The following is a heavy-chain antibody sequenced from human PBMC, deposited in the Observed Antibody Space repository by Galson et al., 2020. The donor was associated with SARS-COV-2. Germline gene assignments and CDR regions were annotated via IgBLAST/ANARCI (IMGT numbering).Heavy chain of an antibody. V-gene: IGHV3-23*01. CDR1: GLTFSTSA. CDR3: AKGFYSSWSTTSYLDY. J-gene: IGHJ4*02. Sequence: GGSLRLSCAGSGLTFSTSAMSWVRQAPGKGLEWVSAISGNSDNTYYADSVKGRFTISRDNSKNTLYLQMRSLRAEDTAVYYCAKGFYSSWSTTSYLDYWGQGTLVTVSS. D-gene: IGHD6-6*01. CDR2: ISGNSDNT.